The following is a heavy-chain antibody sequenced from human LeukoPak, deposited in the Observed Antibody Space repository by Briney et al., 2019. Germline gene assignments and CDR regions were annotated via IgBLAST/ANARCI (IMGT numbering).Heavy chain of an antibody. D-gene: IGHD1-20*01. J-gene: IGHJ4*02. CDR1: GASFTTYY. CDR2: IYTSGST. Sequence: SETLSLTCTVSGASFTTYYWSWIRQPAGKGLEWIGRIYTSGSTNYIPSLKSRVTMSIDTSKNQFSLKLSSVTAADTAMYYCARDTSPGITGTYWGQGTLVTVSS. CDR3: ARDTSPGITGTY. V-gene: IGHV4-4*07.